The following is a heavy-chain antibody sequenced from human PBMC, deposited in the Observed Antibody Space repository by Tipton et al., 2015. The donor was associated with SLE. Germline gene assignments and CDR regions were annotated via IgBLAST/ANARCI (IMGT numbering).Heavy chain of an antibody. CDR3: ARLGSYYDSSGYYYSFDY. D-gene: IGHD3-22*01. CDR2: IFPGDSDT. J-gene: IGHJ4*02. CDR1: GYSFSNNW. V-gene: IGHV5-51*03. Sequence: QSGAEVRKPGDSLKISCKASGYSFSNNWIAWVRQMPGKGLEWMGIIFPGDSDTRYSPSFDGQVTISVDRSISTAYLQWSSLKASDTAIYYCARLGSYYDSSGYYYSFDYWGQGTLVTVSS.